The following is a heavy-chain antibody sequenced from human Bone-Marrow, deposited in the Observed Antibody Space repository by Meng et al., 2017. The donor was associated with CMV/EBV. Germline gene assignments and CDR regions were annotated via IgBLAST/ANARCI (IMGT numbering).Heavy chain of an antibody. CDR2: ISSSSSYI. CDR1: GFTFSSYS. CDR3: ARATDFWSGYPKFYYYGMDV. J-gene: IGHJ6*02. V-gene: IGHV3-21*01. Sequence: GGSLRLSCAASGFTFSSYSMNWVRQAPGKGLEWVSSISSSSSYIYYADSVKGRFTISRDNAKNSLYLQMNSLRAEDTAVYYCARATDFWSGYPKFYYYGMDVWGQGTTVTVSS. D-gene: IGHD3-3*01.